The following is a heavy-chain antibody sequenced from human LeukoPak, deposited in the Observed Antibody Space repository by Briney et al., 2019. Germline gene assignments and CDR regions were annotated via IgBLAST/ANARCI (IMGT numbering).Heavy chain of an antibody. Sequence: GGSPRLSCAAAGFTFSSNGMHWVRQAPGKGLEWVAFIRYDGGNKYYADSVKGRFTISRDNSKSTLYLQMNTLRAEDTAVYYCAKDLRGYSYGLDYWGQGTLVTVSS. V-gene: IGHV3-30*02. CDR2: IRYDGGNK. J-gene: IGHJ4*02. D-gene: IGHD5-18*01. CDR1: GFTFSSNG. CDR3: AKDLRGYSYGLDY.